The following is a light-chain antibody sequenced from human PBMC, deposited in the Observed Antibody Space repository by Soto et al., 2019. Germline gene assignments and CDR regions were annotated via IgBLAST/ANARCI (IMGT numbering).Light chain of an antibody. CDR1: QSVLYSSNNKNY. Sequence: DIVMTQSPDSLAVSLGERATINCKSSQSVLYSSNNKNYVAWYQQKPGQPPKLLIYWASTRESGVPDRFSGSGSGTDFTLTISSLQAEDVAVYYCQQYYSTPLTFCQGTKVEIK. J-gene: IGKJ1*01. V-gene: IGKV4-1*01. CDR3: QQYYSTPLT. CDR2: WAS.